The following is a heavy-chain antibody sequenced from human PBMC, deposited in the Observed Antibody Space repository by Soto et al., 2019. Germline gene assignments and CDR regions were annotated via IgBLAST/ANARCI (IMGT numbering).Heavy chain of an antibody. CDR1: GFTFSNNA. CDR2: ITGSGGST. V-gene: IGHV3-23*01. J-gene: IGHJ4*02. D-gene: IGHD3-22*01. Sequence: EVQLLESGGGLVQPGGSLRLSCAASGFTFSNNAMSWVRQAPGKGVEWVSAITGSGGSTYYPDSVKGRFPISRDNSKYSLYLPINSLSAEDTAVYSCANTYYSSGYFWGQGTLVTVSA. CDR3: ANTYYSSGYF.